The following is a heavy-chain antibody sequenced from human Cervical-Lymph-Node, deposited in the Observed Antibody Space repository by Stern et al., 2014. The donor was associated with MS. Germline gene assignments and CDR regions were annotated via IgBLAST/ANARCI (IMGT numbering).Heavy chain of an antibody. D-gene: IGHD5-24*01. V-gene: IGHV3-66*01. Sequence: EVQLVESGGTLVQPGGSLRLSCAASGSTVNSNYMTWVRQAPGKGLEWVSILYSGISTYYAESVKGRFSFSIDNSKNTLFLHMNNLRVEDTAMYYCTREMAARRLDPWGQGTLVIVSA. CDR3: TREMAARRLDP. CDR2: LYSGIST. CDR1: GSTVNSNY. J-gene: IGHJ5*02.